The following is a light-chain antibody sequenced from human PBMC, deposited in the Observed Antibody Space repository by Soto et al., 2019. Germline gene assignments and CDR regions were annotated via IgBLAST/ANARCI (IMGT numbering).Light chain of an antibody. V-gene: IGKV3-20*01. CDR1: QSVSSF. CDR3: QQDGSAPL. J-gene: IGKJ4*01. Sequence: ESVLTQSPGTLSLSPGEGATLSCRASQSVSSFLAWYQQKPGQAPRLLIYGASTRATGIPDRFSGSGSGTDFTRTISRLEPEDFAVYYCQQDGSAPLFGGGTKVEIK. CDR2: GAS.